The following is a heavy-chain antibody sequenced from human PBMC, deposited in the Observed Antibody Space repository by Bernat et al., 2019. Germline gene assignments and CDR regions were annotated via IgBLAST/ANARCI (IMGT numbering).Heavy chain of an antibody. CDR1: GFTFSSYG. J-gene: IGHJ6*02. V-gene: IGHV3-30*18. CDR2: ISYDGSNK. Sequence: VQLLESGGGLVQPGGSLRLSCAASGFTFSSYGMHWVRQAPGKGLEWVAVISYDGSNKYYADSVKGRFTISRDNSKNTLYLQMNSLRAEDTAVYYCAKCSGSYVVDGMDVWGQGTTVTVSS. D-gene: IGHD3-10*02. CDR3: AKCSGSYVVDGMDV.